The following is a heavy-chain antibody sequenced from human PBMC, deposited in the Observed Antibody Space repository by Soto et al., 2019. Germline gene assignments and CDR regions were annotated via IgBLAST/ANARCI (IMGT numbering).Heavy chain of an antibody. CDR1: GCSISSYY. Sequence: SETLSLTCTFSGCSISSYYWSWIRQPPGKGLEWIGYIYYSGSTNYNPSLKSRVTISVDTSKNQFSLKLSSVTAADTAVYYCAREGSYKNYYYYGMDVWGQGTTVTVSS. D-gene: IGHD2-15*01. CDR2: IYYSGST. CDR3: AREGSYKNYYYYGMDV. V-gene: IGHV4-59*01. J-gene: IGHJ6*02.